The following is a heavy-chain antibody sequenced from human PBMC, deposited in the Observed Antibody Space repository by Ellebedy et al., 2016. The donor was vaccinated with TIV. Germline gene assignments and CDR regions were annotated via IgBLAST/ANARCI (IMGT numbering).Heavy chain of an antibody. V-gene: IGHV3-7*01. Sequence: GESLKISCVASGFTFSSYWMSWVRQAPGKGLEWVANIKQDGSKKYHVDSVKGRFTISRDNAKNSLYLQMNSLRAEDTAVYYCAKGGGAIVAIPAAYYYGMDVWGQGTTVIVSS. D-gene: IGHD2-2*01. CDR1: GFTFSSYW. J-gene: IGHJ6*02. CDR3: AKGGGAIVAIPAAYYYGMDV. CDR2: IKQDGSKK.